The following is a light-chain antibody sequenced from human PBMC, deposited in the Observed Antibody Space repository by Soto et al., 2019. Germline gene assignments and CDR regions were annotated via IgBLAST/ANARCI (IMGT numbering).Light chain of an antibody. CDR3: QQYADQFT. CDR2: DAT. V-gene: IGKV1-33*01. CDR1: QDIRNY. Sequence: DIQMTQSPSPLSASVGDRVTITCQASQDIRNYLNWYQKKPGKAPKLLIYDATSLETGAQSRFSGSGSGTDFSFTISSLQPEDFATYYCQQYADQFTFGPGTRVDVQ. J-gene: IGKJ3*01.